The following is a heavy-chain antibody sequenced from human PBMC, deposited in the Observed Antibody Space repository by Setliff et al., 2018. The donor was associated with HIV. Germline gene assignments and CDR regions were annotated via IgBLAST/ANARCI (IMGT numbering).Heavy chain of an antibody. CDR3: ARQGQLGSE. Sequence: PSETLSLTCTVSGGSIYGSDYYWGWIRQPPGKGLESIGSIYYSGSTHYKPSLKSRVTISVDTSKNQFSLKLSSVTAADTAVYYCARQGQLGSEWGQGTLVTVSS. V-gene: IGHV4-39*01. CDR2: IYYSGST. D-gene: IGHD1-1*01. CDR1: GGSIYGSDYY. J-gene: IGHJ4*02.